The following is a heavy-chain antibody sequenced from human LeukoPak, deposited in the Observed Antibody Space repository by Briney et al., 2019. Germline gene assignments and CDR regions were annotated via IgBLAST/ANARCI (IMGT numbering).Heavy chain of an antibody. CDR2: INPNSGGT. V-gene: IGHV1-2*02. CDR1: GYTFTGYY. J-gene: IGHJ6*04. CDR3: ARDSAIFGVVTMDV. D-gene: IGHD3-3*01. Sequence: GASVKVSYKASGYTFTGYYMHWVRQAPGQGLEWMGWINPNSGGTNYAQKFQGRVTMTRDTSISTAYMELSRLRSDDTAVYYCARDSAIFGVVTMDVWGKGTTVTVSS.